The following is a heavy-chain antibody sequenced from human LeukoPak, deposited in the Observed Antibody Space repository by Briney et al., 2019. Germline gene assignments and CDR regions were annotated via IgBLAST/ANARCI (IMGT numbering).Heavy chain of an antibody. J-gene: IGHJ6*02. D-gene: IGHD6-19*01. V-gene: IGHV5-51*01. CDR3: ARQRGSSGSLYYYGMDV. Sequence: GESLKISCKVSGYSFTTYWIGWVRQMPGKGLEWMGIIYPGDSDTTYSPSFQGQVTISADKSINTAYLQWSSLKASDTAMYYCARQRGSSGSLYYYGMDVWGQGTTVTVSS. CDR2: IYPGDSDT. CDR1: GYSFTTYW.